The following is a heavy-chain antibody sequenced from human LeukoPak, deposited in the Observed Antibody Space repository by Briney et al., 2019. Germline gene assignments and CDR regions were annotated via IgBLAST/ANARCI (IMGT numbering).Heavy chain of an antibody. J-gene: IGHJ4*02. D-gene: IGHD3-22*01. V-gene: IGHV3-7*01. CDR3: ARFEGGFYYYYFDY. Sequence: GGSLRLSCAASGFTFITYAMSWVRQAPGKGLEWVANIKQDGSEKYYVDSVKGRFSTSRDNAKNSLYLQMNSLRAEDTAVYYCARFEGGFYYYYFDYWGQGTLVTVSS. CDR1: GFTFITYA. CDR2: IKQDGSEK.